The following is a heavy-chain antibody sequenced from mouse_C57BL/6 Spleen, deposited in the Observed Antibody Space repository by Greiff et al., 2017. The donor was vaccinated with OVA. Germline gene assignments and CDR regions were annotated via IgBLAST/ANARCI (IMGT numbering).Heavy chain of an antibody. CDR2: IYPGDGDT. CDR1: GYAFSSSW. Sequence: QVQLQQSGPELVKPGASVKISCKASGYAFSSSWMNWVKQRPGQGLEWIGRIYPGDGDTNYNGKFKGKATLTADKSSSTAYMQLSSLTSEDSAVYFCARGAVTTGFAYWGKGTLVTVSA. D-gene: IGHD2-12*01. CDR3: ARGAVTTGFAY. V-gene: IGHV1-82*01. J-gene: IGHJ3*01.